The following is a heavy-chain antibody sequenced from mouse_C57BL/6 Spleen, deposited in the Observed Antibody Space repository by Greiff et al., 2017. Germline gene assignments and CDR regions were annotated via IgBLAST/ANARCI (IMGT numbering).Heavy chain of an antibody. CDR3: ARTLYSDYAMDY. CDR1: GFTFSDYG. D-gene: IGHD2-1*01. CDR2: ISSGSSTI. Sequence: EVKLEESGGGLVKPGGSLKLSCAASGFTFSDYGMHWVRQAPEKGLEWVAYISSGSSTIYYADTVKGRFTISRDNAKNTLFLQMTSLRSEDTAMYYCARTLYSDYAMDYWGQGTSVTVSS. J-gene: IGHJ4*01. V-gene: IGHV5-17*01.